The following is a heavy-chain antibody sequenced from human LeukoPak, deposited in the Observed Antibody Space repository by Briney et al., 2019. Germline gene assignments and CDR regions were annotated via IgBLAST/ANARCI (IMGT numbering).Heavy chain of an antibody. J-gene: IGHJ6*02. Sequence: GGSLRLSCTASGFTFSDYYMTWIRQAPGKGLEWLSYISNSDNTKYYADSVKGRFTISRDNAKNSLYLQMNSLRAEDTAVYYCARDSDCSSTSCYVDYYYGMDVWGQGTTVTVSS. D-gene: IGHD2-2*01. CDR1: GFTFSDYY. CDR2: ISNSDNTK. V-gene: IGHV3-11*04. CDR3: ARDSDCSSTSCYVDYYYGMDV.